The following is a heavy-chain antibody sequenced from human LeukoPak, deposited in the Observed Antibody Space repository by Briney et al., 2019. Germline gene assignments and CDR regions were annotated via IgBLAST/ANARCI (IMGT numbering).Heavy chain of an antibody. J-gene: IGHJ4*02. V-gene: IGHV3-74*01. D-gene: IGHD3-10*01. Sequence: PGGSLRLSCAASGFTFSSYWMHWVRQAPGKGLVWVSRINSDGSSTSYADSVKGRFTISRDNAKNTLYLQMNSLRAEDTAVYYCARGVREWFGESWREGYWGQGTLVTVSS. CDR3: ARGVREWFGESWREGY. CDR2: INSDGSST. CDR1: GFTFSSYW.